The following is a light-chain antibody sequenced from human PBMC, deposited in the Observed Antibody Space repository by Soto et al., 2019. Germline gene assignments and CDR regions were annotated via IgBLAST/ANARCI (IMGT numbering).Light chain of an antibody. Sequence: QAVVTQPASVSGSPGQSITISCTGTSSDVGTYNLVSWYQHHPGNAPKLMIYEGSKRPAGVSNRFSGSKSGNTASLTISGLQAEDEADYYCCSYAGSSTYGFGTGNKLTVL. CDR1: SSDVGTYNL. CDR2: EGS. J-gene: IGLJ1*01. CDR3: CSYAGSSTYG. V-gene: IGLV2-23*01.